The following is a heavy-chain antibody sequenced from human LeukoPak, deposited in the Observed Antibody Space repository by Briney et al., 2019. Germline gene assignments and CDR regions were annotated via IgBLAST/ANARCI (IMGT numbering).Heavy chain of an antibody. CDR3: AKRRDYMDV. CDR1: GGSISSNW. V-gene: IGHV3-23*01. J-gene: IGHJ6*03. D-gene: IGHD3-10*01. CDR2: ISGSGGST. Sequence: ETLSLTCAVSGGSISSNWWSWVRQPPGKGLEWVSAISGSGGSTYYADSVKGRFTISRDNSKNTLYLQMNSLRAEDTAVYYCAKRRDYMDVWGKGTTVTVSS.